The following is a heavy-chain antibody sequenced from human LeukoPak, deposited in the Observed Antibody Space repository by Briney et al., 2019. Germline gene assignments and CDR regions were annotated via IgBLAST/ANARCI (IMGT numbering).Heavy chain of an antibody. J-gene: IGHJ6*02. D-gene: IGHD6-13*01. Sequence: PGGSLRLSCAASGFIVSNNYINWVRQAPGKGLEWVSVIYSGGSTYYADSVKGRFTISRDSSKNTLYLQMNSLRVEGTAVYYCARFPGIANVFYYGMDVWGQGTTVTVSS. V-gene: IGHV3-66*01. CDR3: ARFPGIANVFYYGMDV. CDR1: GFIVSNNY. CDR2: IYSGGST.